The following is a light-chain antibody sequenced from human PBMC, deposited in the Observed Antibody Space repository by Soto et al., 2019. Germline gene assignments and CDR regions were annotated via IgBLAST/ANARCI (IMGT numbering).Light chain of an antibody. CDR2: GAS. V-gene: IGKV1-39*01. CDR3: QQTDTIPRT. Sequence: DIQMTQSPSSLSASVGDRVTITCRASQSIASRLNWYQQKPGSAPKLLIYGASTLESGVPSRFPGSGSGTDFTLTVSSLQVEDFATHYCQQTDTIPRTLGQGTKVDIK. CDR1: QSIASR. J-gene: IGKJ1*01.